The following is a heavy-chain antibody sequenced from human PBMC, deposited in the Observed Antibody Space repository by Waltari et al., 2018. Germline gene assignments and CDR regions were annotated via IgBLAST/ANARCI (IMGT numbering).Heavy chain of an antibody. CDR1: EYTFTSSY. V-gene: IGHV1-46*01. CDR2: INPGGGST. Sequence: QVQLVQSGAEVKKPGASVKISCKTSEYTFTSSYIHWVRQAPGQGLEWMGRINPGGGSTIYAQKFQGRVTMTRDTSTGTVYMELSSLRSEDTAVYYCALDRGALWMDVWGQGTTVTVSS. D-gene: IGHD2-21*01. J-gene: IGHJ6*02. CDR3: ALDRGALWMDV.